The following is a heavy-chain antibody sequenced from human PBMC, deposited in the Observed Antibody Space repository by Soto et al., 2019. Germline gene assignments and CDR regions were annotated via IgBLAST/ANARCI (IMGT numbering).Heavy chain of an antibody. D-gene: IGHD1-7*01. V-gene: IGHV1-69*13. Sequence: GASVKVSCKASGGTFRNHVFNWVRQAPGQGLEWMGGIIPIFGTANYAQKFQGRVTITADESTSTAYMELSSLRSEDTAVYYCARQSDSGNWNSGVSFDYWGQGTLVTVSS. CDR1: GGTFRNHV. J-gene: IGHJ4*02. CDR2: IIPIFGTA. CDR3: ARQSDSGNWNSGVSFDY.